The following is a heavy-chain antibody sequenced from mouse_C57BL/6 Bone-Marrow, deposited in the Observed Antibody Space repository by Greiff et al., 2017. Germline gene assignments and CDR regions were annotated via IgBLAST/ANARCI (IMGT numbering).Heavy chain of an antibody. Sequence: QVQLQQPGAELVKPGASVKLSCKASGYTFTSYWMQWVKQRPGQGLEWIGEIDPSDRYTTYNQKFKGKATLTVDTSSTTAYMQLSSLTSEDSAVYYCARFEYYGISYEFAYWGQGTLVTVSA. D-gene: IGHD1-1*01. V-gene: IGHV1-50*01. CDR2: IDPSDRYT. CDR1: GYTFTSYW. CDR3: ARFEYYGISYEFAY. J-gene: IGHJ3*01.